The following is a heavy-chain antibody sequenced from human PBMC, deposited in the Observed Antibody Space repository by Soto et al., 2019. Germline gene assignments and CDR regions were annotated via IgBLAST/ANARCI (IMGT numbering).Heavy chain of an antibody. Sequence: PGGSLRLSCAASGFTFTGHWMHWFRQAPGKGLVWVSHINVDGSTRRYADSVKGRFTISRDNAKNTLCLQMNSLRVEDTAVYYCARDLHWNGADYWGQGTLVTVSS. CDR2: INVDGSTR. CDR1: GFTFTGHW. CDR3: ARDLHWNGADY. J-gene: IGHJ4*02. D-gene: IGHD1-1*01. V-gene: IGHV3-74*01.